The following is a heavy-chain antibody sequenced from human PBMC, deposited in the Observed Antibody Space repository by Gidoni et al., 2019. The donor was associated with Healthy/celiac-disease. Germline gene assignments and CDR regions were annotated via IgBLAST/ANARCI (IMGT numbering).Heavy chain of an antibody. CDR3: ARGNNWNLQEPRRYFDY. Sequence: QVQLVQYGAEVKKPGAAVKVSCKASGCTFTRSGNSWGRQSPGQGLEWIGWISAYNGNTNYAQKLHGRVTMTTDTSTSTAYMELRSLRSDDTAVYYCARGNNWNLQEPRRYFDYWGQGTLVTVSS. J-gene: IGHJ4*02. V-gene: IGHV1-18*01. CDR2: ISAYNGNT. CDR1: GCTFTRSG. D-gene: IGHD1-20*01.